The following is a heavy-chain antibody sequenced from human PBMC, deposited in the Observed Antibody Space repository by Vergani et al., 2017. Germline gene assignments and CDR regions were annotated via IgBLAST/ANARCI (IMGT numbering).Heavy chain of an antibody. V-gene: IGHV1-2*02. D-gene: IGHD3-16*02. Sequence: QVQLVQSGAEVKKPGASVKVSCKASGYTFTGYYMHWVRQAPGQGLEWMGWINTNSGGTNYAQKFQGRVTMTRDTSISTAYMELSRLRSDDTAVYYCARDQYYDYVGGSYRPNWFDPWGQGTLVTVSS. CDR3: ARDQYYDYVGGSYRPNWFDP. CDR1: GYTFTGYY. J-gene: IGHJ5*02. CDR2: INTNSGGT.